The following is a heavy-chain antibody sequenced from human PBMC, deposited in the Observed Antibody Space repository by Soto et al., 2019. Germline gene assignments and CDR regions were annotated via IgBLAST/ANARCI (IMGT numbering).Heavy chain of an antibody. CDR1: GFNFNSYT. D-gene: IGHD2-2*01. V-gene: IGHV3-21*04. Sequence: GGSLRLSCAASGFNFNSYTINWVRQAPGKRLEWLSSISSSGYIFSTDSVRGRFTISRDNAKNSLYLQMNSLRADDTAVYYCAREERRCGSSSSSCYPQPTDYWGQGTPVTVSS. J-gene: IGHJ4*02. CDR2: ISSSGYI. CDR3: AREERRCGSSSSSCYPQPTDY.